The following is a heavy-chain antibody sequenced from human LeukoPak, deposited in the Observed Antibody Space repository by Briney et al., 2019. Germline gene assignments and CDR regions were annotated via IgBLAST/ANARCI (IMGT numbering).Heavy chain of an antibody. J-gene: IGHJ4*02. CDR1: GGSVSSGSYY. D-gene: IGHD4-11*01. V-gene: IGHV4-61*01. CDR3: ARQRGDSNYGVYFDY. Sequence: PSETLSLTCTVSGGSVSSGSYYWSWLRQPPGAGLEWIGYIYYSGSTNYNPSLKSRVTISVDTSKNQFSLKLSSVTAADTAVYYCARQRGDSNYGVYFDYWGQGTLVTVSS. CDR2: IYYSGST.